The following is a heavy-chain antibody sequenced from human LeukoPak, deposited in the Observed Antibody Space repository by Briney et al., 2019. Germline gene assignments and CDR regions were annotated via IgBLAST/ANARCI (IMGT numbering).Heavy chain of an antibody. Sequence: SETLSLTCAVYGGSFSGYYWSWIRQPPGKGLEWIGEINHSGSTNYNPSLKSRVTISVDTSKNQFSLKLSSVTAADTSLYYCARAYYYDSSGYPHFDYWGQGTLVTVSS. D-gene: IGHD3-22*01. CDR3: ARAYYYDSSGYPHFDY. V-gene: IGHV4-34*01. J-gene: IGHJ4*02. CDR2: INHSGST. CDR1: GGSFSGYY.